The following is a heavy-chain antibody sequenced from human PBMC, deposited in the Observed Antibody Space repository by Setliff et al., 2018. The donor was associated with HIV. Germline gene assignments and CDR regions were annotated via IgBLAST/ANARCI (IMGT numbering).Heavy chain of an antibody. CDR3: ASSRGRYYGSVRAFDI. CDR2: IYYSGNT. CDR1: GGSISSYY. V-gene: IGHV4-59*08. J-gene: IGHJ3*02. Sequence: SETLSLTCTVSGGSISSYYWSWVRQPPGKGLEWIGYIYYSGNTHHNPSLKSRVTMSVDTSKNQFSLKLSSVTAADTAVYYCASSRGRYYGSVRAFDIWGQGTMVTVSS. D-gene: IGHD3-10*01.